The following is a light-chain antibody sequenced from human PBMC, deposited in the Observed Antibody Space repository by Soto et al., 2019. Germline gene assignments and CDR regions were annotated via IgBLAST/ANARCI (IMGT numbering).Light chain of an antibody. J-gene: IGKJ2*01. CDR3: QQYDSYSPYT. Sequence: DIQMTQFPPTLSASIGYRVTITCRASQTISSSLAWYQQKPGKAPKLLIYKASTLETGVPSRFSGSGSGTEFSLTISSLQPDDFATYYCQQYDSYSPYTFGQGTRLELK. CDR2: KAS. CDR1: QTISSS. V-gene: IGKV1-5*03.